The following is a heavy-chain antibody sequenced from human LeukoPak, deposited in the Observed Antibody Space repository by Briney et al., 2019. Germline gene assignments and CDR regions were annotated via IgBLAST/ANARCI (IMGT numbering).Heavy chain of an antibody. V-gene: IGHV3-23*01. Sequence: GGSLRLSCAASGFTFSSYAMSWVRQAPGKGLEWVSAISGSGGSTYYADSVKGRFTVSRDNSKNTLYLQMNSLRAEDTAVYYCAPSSSWYTSMAEYFQHWGQGTLVTVSS. D-gene: IGHD6-13*01. J-gene: IGHJ1*01. CDR1: GFTFSSYA. CDR3: APSSSWYTSMAEYFQH. CDR2: ISGSGGST.